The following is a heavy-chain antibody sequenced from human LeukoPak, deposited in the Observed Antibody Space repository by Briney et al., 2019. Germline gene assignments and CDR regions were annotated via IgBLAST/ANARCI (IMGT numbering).Heavy chain of an antibody. Sequence: ASVKVSCKTSGGTFSDFAFSWVRQAPGQGLEWMGRIIPIFGATSYAQNFQGRVSITTDESTSTAYMELSSLRSEDTAVYYCARGHCSGDSCFHDAFDIWGQGTMVTVSS. J-gene: IGHJ3*02. CDR3: ARGHCSGDSCFHDAFDI. D-gene: IGHD2-15*01. CDR2: IIPIFGAT. V-gene: IGHV1-69*05. CDR1: GGTFSDFA.